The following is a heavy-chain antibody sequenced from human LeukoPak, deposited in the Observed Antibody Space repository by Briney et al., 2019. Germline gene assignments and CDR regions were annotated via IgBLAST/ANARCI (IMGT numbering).Heavy chain of an antibody. D-gene: IGHD3-16*02. J-gene: IGHJ1*01. CDR2: IIPIFGTA. CDR1: GYTFTSYY. Sequence: ASVKVSCKASGYTFTSYYMHWVRQAPGQGLEWMGGIIPIFGTANYAQKLQGRVTITADESTSTAYMELSSLRSEDTAVYYCARYGDYVWGSYRYEYFQHWGQGTLVTVSS. CDR3: ARYGDYVWGSYRYEYFQH. V-gene: IGHV1-69*13.